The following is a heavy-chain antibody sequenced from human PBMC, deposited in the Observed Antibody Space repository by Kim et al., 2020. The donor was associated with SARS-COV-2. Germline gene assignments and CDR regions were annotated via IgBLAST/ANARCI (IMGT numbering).Heavy chain of an antibody. J-gene: IGHJ6*03. Sequence: GGSLRLSCAASGFTFSSYGMHWVRQAPGKGLEWVAVISYDGSNKYYADSVKGRFTISRDNSKNTLYLQMNSLRAEDTAVYYCAKIGSLRFLEWLWDYYY. CDR2: ISYDGSNK. D-gene: IGHD3-3*01. V-gene: IGHV3-30*18. CDR3: AKIGSLRFLEWLWDYYY. CDR1: GFTFSSYG.